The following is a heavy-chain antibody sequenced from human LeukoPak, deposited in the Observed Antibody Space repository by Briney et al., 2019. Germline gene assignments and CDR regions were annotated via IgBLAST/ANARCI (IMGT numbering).Heavy chain of an antibody. CDR2: IWYDGSNK. D-gene: IGHD2-2*01. CDR3: ARRTRARVGDAFDI. CDR1: GFTFSSYG. J-gene: IGHJ3*02. V-gene: IGHV3-33*01. Sequence: SGGSLRLSCAASGFTFSSYGMHWVRQAPGKGLGWVAVIWYDGSNKYYAASVKGRFTISRDNSKNTLYLQMNSLRAEDTAVYYCARRTRARVGDAFDIWGQGTMVTVSS.